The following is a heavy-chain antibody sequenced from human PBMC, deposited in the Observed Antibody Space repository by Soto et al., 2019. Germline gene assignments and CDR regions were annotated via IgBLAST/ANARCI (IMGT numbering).Heavy chain of an antibody. J-gene: IGHJ6*02. D-gene: IGHD3-10*01. CDR2: IIPIFGTA. Sequence: QVQLVQSGAEVKKPGSSVKVSCKASGGTFSSYAISWVRQAPGQGLEWMGGIIPIFGTANYAQKFQGRVTITPDETKSTAYMEAGSLKSEDTAVYYCARDDGRGSYYGMDVWGQGTTVTVSS. CDR3: ARDDGRGSYYGMDV. V-gene: IGHV1-69*01. CDR1: GGTFSSYA.